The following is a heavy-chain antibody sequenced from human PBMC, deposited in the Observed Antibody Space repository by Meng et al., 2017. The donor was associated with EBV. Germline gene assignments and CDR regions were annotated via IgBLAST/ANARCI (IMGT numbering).Heavy chain of an antibody. V-gene: IGHV1-18*01. J-gene: IGHJ4*02. Sequence: QVQLVQSGAEVKKPGASVNVSCKASGYTFTSYGISWVRQAPGKGLEWMGWISDYNGNTNYAQKLKGRVTMTTDTYTSTAYMELRSLRSDATAVYYSARGLDYLNYWGQGTLVTVSS. CDR3: ARGLDYLNY. CDR2: ISDYNGNT. CDR1: GYTFTSYG.